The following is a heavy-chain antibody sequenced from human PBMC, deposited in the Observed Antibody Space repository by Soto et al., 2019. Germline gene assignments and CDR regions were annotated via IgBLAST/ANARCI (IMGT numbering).Heavy chain of an antibody. D-gene: IGHD2-2*02. CDR1: GYTFTSYY. CDR2: INPSGGST. Sequence: RASVKVSCKASGYTFTSYYMHWVRQAPGQGLEWMGIINPSGGSTSYAQKFQGRVTMTRDTSTSTVYMELSSLRSEDTAVYYCARAVVVPAAIPGYYYYYGMDVWGQGTTVTVSS. V-gene: IGHV1-46*01. CDR3: ARAVVVPAAIPGYYYYYGMDV. J-gene: IGHJ6*02.